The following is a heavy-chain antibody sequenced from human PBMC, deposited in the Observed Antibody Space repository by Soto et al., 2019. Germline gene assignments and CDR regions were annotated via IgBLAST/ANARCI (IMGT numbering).Heavy chain of an antibody. V-gene: IGHV4-59*08. CDR2: IYYSGST. CDR1: GGSISSYY. CDR3: ARHKVRGSSSRYDVGDYYYGTDV. D-gene: IGHD6-13*01. Sequence: SETLSLTCTVSGGSISSYYWSWIRQPPGKGLEWIGYIYYSGSTNYNPSLKSRVTISVDTSKNQFSLKLSSVTAADTAVYYCARHKVRGSSSRYDVGDYYYGTDVWGQGTTVT. J-gene: IGHJ6*02.